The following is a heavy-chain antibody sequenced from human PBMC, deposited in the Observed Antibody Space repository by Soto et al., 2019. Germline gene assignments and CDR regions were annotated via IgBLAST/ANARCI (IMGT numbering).Heavy chain of an antibody. CDR3: TTFHSGSYGLDY. Sequence: GGSLRLSCAASGFTFSNAWMNWVRQAPGKGLEWVGRIKSKTDGGTTDYAAPVKGRFTISRDDSQNTLYLQMNSLKTEDTAVYYCTTFHSGSYGLDYWGQGTLVTVSS. D-gene: IGHD1-26*01. J-gene: IGHJ4*02. CDR1: GFTFSNAW. CDR2: IKSKTDGGTT. V-gene: IGHV3-15*07.